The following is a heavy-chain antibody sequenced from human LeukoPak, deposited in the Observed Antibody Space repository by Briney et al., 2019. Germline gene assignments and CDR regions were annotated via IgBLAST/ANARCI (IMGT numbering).Heavy chain of an antibody. CDR3: TRRYGGHSGWAGYHDS. D-gene: IGHD6-19*01. V-gene: IGHV3-64*01. Sequence: GGSLRLSCVASGFSFSAYIMHWVRQAPGKGLEYVSAIRSDGSSTFYPNSVKGRFTISRDNSKSALYLQMGSLRAEDTAVYYCTRRYGGHSGWAGYHDSWGQGTLVTVSS. CDR2: IRSDGSST. CDR1: GFSFSAYI. J-gene: IGHJ4*02.